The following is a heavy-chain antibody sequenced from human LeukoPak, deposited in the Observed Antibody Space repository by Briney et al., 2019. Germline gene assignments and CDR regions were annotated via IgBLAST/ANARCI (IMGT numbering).Heavy chain of an antibody. D-gene: IGHD3-10*02. V-gene: IGHV3-7*01. CDR3: AELGITMIGSV. Sequence: GESLRLSCAASGFSFSNYYMSWVRQAPGKGLEWVAHIKQDGSEKYSVDSVKGRFTISRDNAKNTLYLQMNSLRAEVTAVYYCAELGITMIGSVWGKGTTVTISS. CDR1: GFSFSNYY. J-gene: IGHJ6*04. CDR2: IKQDGSEK.